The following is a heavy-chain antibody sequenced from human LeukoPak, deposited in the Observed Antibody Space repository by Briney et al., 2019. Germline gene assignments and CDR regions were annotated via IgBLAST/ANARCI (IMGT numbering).Heavy chain of an antibody. CDR2: ISSRSFTI. Sequence: GGSLRLSCAASGFTFSAYSMNWVRQAPGKGLDWVSYISSRSFTIYYADSVKGRFTISRDNAKNSLYLEMNSLRDEDTAVYYCAGLYCSGGSCYSYYYYGMDVWGQGTTVTVSS. V-gene: IGHV3-48*02. CDR1: GFTFSAYS. J-gene: IGHJ6*02. CDR3: AGLYCSGGSCYSYYYYGMDV. D-gene: IGHD2-15*01.